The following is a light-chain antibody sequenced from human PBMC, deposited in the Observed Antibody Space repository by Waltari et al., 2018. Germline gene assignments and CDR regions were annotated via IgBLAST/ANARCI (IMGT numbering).Light chain of an antibody. V-gene: IGLV1-47*01. CDR2: RNN. CDR1: RSTRGSNY. CDR3: AAWDDSLSGPV. J-gene: IGLJ2*01. Sequence: QSVLTQPPSASGTPGQRVTIPCSGSRSTRGSNYVCWYQQLPGTTPKPLIYRNNQRPSGVPARFSGSKSGTSASLAISGLRSEDEADYYCAAWDDSLSGPVFGGGTKLTVL.